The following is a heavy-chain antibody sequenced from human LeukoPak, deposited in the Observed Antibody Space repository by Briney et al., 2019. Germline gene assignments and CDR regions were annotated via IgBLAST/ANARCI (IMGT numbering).Heavy chain of an antibody. CDR1: GFTFSSYS. D-gene: IGHD4-17*01. CDR2: ISSSSSYI. CDR3: ARDANYGDYFRL. J-gene: IGHJ4*02. Sequence: GGSLRLSCAASGFTFSSYSMNWVRQAPGKGLEWVSSISSSSSYIYYADSVKGRFTISRDNAKNSLYLQMNCLRAEDTAVYYCARDANYGDYFRLWGQGTLVTVSS. V-gene: IGHV3-21*01.